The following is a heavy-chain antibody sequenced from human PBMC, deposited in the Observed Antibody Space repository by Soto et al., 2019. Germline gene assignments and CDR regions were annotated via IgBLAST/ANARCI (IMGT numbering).Heavy chain of an antibody. Sequence: EMQLLESGGDLAQPGGSLRLSCAASGFTFSNYAVSWVRQAPGKGLEWVSAVSGNGRTTYYADSAQGRFSISRDNSKNTLYILMDSLRAEDTAFYYSAKDGDYYDFWSGYGLDVWGPGTTVTVSS. CDR3: AKDGDYYDFWSGYGLDV. V-gene: IGHV3-23*01. D-gene: IGHD3-3*01. CDR2: VSGNGRTT. CDR1: GFTFSNYA. J-gene: IGHJ6*02.